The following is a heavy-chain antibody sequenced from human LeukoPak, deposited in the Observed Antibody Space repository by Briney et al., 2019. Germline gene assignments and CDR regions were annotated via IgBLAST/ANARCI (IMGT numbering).Heavy chain of an antibody. J-gene: IGHJ5*02. CDR3: ARERSYDSSGYYRNNWFGP. CDR2: ISVHNGNT. Sequence: ASVKVSCKTSGYTFISYAISWVRQAPGQGLEWMGWISVHNGNTNYAQKFQGRVTLTTDTSTSTAYMELRSLRSDDTAVYYCARERSYDSSGYYRNNWFGPWGQGTLVTVSS. D-gene: IGHD3-22*01. V-gene: IGHV1-18*04. CDR1: GYTFISYA.